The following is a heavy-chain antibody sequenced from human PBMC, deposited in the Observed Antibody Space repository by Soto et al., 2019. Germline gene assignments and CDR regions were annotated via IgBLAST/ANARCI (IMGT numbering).Heavy chain of an antibody. Sequence: QVQLVESGGGVVQPGRSLRLSCAASGFTFSSYGMHWIRQAPGKGLEWVAVIWYDGSDEYYIDSVKGRFTISRDNSRNTLYLQMNSLRADDTAVYYCANFNGGNSVGYFKYWGQGTLVTVSS. V-gene: IGHV3-33*06. D-gene: IGHD2-21*02. J-gene: IGHJ4*02. CDR2: IWYDGSDE. CDR3: ANFNGGNSVGYFKY. CDR1: GFTFSSYG.